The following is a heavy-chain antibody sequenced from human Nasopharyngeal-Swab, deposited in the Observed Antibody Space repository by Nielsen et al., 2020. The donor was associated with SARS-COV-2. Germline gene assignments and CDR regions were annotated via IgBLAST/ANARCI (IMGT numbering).Heavy chain of an antibody. V-gene: IGHV4-39*01. CDR2: IYYSGGA. D-gene: IGHD1-26*01. Sequence: WFRQPPGKGLEWIGPIYYSGGAYYNPPLKSRVTISVDPSKNQFPLKLSSVTAADTAVYYCATPWELSAYWGQGTLVTVSS. CDR3: ATPWELSAY. J-gene: IGHJ4*02.